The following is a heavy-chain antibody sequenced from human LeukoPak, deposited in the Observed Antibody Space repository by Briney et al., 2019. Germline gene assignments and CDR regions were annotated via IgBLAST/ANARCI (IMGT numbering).Heavy chain of an antibody. Sequence: GGSLRLSCAASGFTLSSYWMSWVRQAPGKGLEWVANIKQDGSEKYYVDSVKGRFTISRDNAKNSLYLQMNSLRAEDTAVYYCARDHDYGDSNWFDPWGQGTLVTVSS. J-gene: IGHJ5*02. CDR1: GFTLSSYW. D-gene: IGHD4-17*01. CDR2: IKQDGSEK. CDR3: ARDHDYGDSNWFDP. V-gene: IGHV3-7*01.